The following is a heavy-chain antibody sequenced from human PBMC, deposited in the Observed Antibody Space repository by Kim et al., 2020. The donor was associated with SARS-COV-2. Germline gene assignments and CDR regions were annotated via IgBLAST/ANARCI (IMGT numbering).Heavy chain of an antibody. Sequence: STNYNPSLKSRVTISVDTSKNQFSLKLSSVTAADTAVYYCARGTVGSSLYWGQGTLVTVSS. D-gene: IGHD6-6*01. CDR3: ARGTVGSSLY. V-gene: IGHV4-34*01. J-gene: IGHJ4*02. CDR2: ST.